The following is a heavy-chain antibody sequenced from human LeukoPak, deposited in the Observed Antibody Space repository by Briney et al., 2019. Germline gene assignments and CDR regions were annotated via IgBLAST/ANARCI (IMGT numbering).Heavy chain of an antibody. V-gene: IGHV3-30*02. CDR2: IRYDGSNK. CDR1: GFTFSSYG. D-gene: IGHD6-19*01. Sequence: PGGSLRLSCAASGFTFSSYGMHWVRQAPGKGLEWVAFIRYDGSNKYYADSVKGRFTISRDNAKNSLYLQMNSLRAEDTALYYCAKGYYLSSGWYVDYWGQGTLVTVSS. CDR3: AKGYYLSSGWYVDY. J-gene: IGHJ4*02.